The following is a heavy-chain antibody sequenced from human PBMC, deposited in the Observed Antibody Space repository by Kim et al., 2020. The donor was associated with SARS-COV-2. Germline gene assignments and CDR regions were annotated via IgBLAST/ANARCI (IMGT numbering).Heavy chain of an antibody. CDR3: ARDRGYYDILTGLDV. Sequence: SETLSLTCTVSGGSISSYYWSWIRQPPGKGLEWIGYIYYSGSTNYNPSLKSRVTISVDTSKNQFSLKLSSVTAADTAVYYCARDRGYYDILTGLDVWGQG. CDR1: GGSISSYY. J-gene: IGHJ6*02. D-gene: IGHD3-9*01. V-gene: IGHV4-59*13. CDR2: IYYSGST.